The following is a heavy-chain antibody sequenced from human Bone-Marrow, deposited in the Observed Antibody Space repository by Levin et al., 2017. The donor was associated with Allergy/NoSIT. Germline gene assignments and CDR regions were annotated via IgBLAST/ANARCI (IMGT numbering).Heavy chain of an antibody. J-gene: IGHJ1*01. CDR1: GGSISSSNW. D-gene: IGHD6-13*01. CDR2: IYHSGST. CDR3: ARSGTSSWFEYFQH. V-gene: IGHV4-4*02. Sequence: SETLSLTCAVSGGSISSSNWWSWVRQPPGKGLEWIGEIYHSGSTNYNPSLKSRVNISVDKSKNQFSLKLNSVTAADTAVYYCARSGTSSWFEYFQHWGQGTLVTVSS.